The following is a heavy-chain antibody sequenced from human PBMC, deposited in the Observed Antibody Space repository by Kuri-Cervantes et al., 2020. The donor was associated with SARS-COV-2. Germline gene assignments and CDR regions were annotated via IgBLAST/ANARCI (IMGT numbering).Heavy chain of an antibody. J-gene: IGHJ4*02. D-gene: IGHD6-13*01. CDR2: ISGSGGST. V-gene: IGHV3-23*01. CDR3: ARRGRGSSWTLFDY. Sequence: GESLKISCAASGFTFSSYAMSWVRQAPGKGLEWVSAISGSGGSTYYADSVKGRFTISRDNSKNTLYLQMNSLRAEDTAVYYCARRGRGSSWTLFDYWGQGTLVTVSS. CDR1: GFTFSSYA.